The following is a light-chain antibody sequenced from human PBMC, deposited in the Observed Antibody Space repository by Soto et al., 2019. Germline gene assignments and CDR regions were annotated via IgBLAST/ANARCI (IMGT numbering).Light chain of an antibody. CDR2: AAS. CDR3: QQSYSTPYT. CDR1: QSTRNN. Sequence: DIQLTQSPSSLSTSVGDRVTITCRASQSTRNNLNWYQQKPTGAPKLLIPAASSVQGGVPLRFSGGGSGRDFTLTISSLQPEDFATYYCQQSYSTPYTFGQGTSLEIK. V-gene: IGKV1-39*01. J-gene: IGKJ2*01.